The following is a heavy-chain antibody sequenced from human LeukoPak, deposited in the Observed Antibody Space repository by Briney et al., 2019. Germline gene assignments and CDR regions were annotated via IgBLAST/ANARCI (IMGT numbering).Heavy chain of an antibody. CDR2: IYYSGST. Sequence: SETLSLTSAVYGGSFSDYYWSWIRQPPGKGLEWIGYIYYSGSTSYNPSLKSRITISVDTSKNQFSLRLSSVTAADTAVYFCARDLGTMVRGVFVWGKGTLVTVSS. CDR1: GGSFSDYY. J-gene: IGHJ1*01. V-gene: IGHV4-30-4*01. CDR3: ARDLGTMVRGVFV. D-gene: IGHD3-10*01.